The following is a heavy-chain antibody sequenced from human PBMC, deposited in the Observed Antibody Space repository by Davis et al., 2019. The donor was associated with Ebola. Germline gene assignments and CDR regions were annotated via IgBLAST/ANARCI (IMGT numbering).Heavy chain of an antibody. CDR1: GFTVSGNY. J-gene: IGHJ1*01. D-gene: IGHD3-22*01. CDR2: IYSGGST. CDR3: ARDGNESSGYYGEYFQH. Sequence: GESLKISCAASGFTVSGNYMSWVRQAPGKGLEWVSVIYSGGSTYYADSVKGRFTISRDNFKNTLHLQMNSLRDEDTAVYYCARDGNESSGYYGEYFQHWGQGTLVTASS. V-gene: IGHV3-66*01.